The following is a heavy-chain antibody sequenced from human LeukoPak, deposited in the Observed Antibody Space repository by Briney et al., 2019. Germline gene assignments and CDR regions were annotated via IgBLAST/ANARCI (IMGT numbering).Heavy chain of an antibody. CDR2: INHSGST. V-gene: IGHV4-34*01. CDR1: GGSFSGYY. J-gene: IGHJ4*02. CDR3: ARGPGTWYYY. Sequence: SETLSLTCAVYGGSFSGYYWSWIRQPPGRGLEWIGEINHSGSTNYNPSLKSRVTISIDTSKNQFSLKLSSVTAADTALYYCARGPGTWYYYWGQGTLVTVSS. D-gene: IGHD6-13*01.